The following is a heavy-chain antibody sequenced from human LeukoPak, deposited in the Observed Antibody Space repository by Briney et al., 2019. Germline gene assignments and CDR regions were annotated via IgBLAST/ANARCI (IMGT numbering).Heavy chain of an antibody. J-gene: IGHJ4*02. CDR3: ARSRARIDYYGSGSTSWVIDY. Sequence: SQTLSLTCTVSGRSISSGSYYWSWIRQPAGKGLEWIVRIYTSGSTNYNPSLKSRVTISVDPSKNQFSLKRSSVAAADTAVYYCARSRARIDYYGSGSTSWVIDYWGQGTLVTVSS. CDR2: IYTSGST. D-gene: IGHD3-10*01. CDR1: GRSISSGSYY. V-gene: IGHV4-61*02.